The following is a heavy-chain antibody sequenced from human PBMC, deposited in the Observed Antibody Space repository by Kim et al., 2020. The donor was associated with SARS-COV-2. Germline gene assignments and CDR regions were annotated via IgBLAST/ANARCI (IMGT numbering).Heavy chain of an antibody. CDR3: ADNSRRTN. D-gene: IGHD3-22*01. CDR2: ISSSGSTI. J-gene: IGHJ4*02. CDR1: GFTFSSYE. V-gene: IGHV3-48*03. Sequence: GGSLRLSCAASGFTFSSYEMNWVRQAPGKGLEWVSYISSSGSTIFYADSVRGRFTISRDNAKNSLYLQMNSLRAEDTAVYYCADNSRRTNWGQGTLVTVSS.